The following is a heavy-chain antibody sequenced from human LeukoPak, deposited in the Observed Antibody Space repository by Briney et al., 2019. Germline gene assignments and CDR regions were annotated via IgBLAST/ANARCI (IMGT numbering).Heavy chain of an antibody. CDR2: IKQDGSEK. CDR1: GFTFSSYW. V-gene: IGHV3-7*01. J-gene: IGHJ3*02. Sequence: PGGSLRLSCAASGFTFSSYWMSWVRQAPGKGLEWVANIKQDGSEKCYVDSVKGRFTISRDNAKNSLYLQMNSLRAEDTAVYYCARVGRLWFGVYAFDIWGQGTMVTVSS. D-gene: IGHD3-10*01. CDR3: ARVGRLWFGVYAFDI.